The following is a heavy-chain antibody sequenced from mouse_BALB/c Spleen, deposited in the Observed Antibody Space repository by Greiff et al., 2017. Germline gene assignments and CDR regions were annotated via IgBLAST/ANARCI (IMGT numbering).Heavy chain of an antibody. Sequence: VQLQQSGPELVKPGASVKISCKASGYSFTGYFMNWVMQSHGKSLEWIGRINPYNGDTFYNQKFKGKATLTVDKSSSTAHMELRSLASEDSAVYYCARSGDGYYWFAYWGQGTLVTVSA. V-gene: IGHV1-20*02. D-gene: IGHD2-3*01. CDR1: GYSFTGYF. CDR2: INPYNGDT. J-gene: IGHJ3*01. CDR3: ARSGDGYYWFAY.